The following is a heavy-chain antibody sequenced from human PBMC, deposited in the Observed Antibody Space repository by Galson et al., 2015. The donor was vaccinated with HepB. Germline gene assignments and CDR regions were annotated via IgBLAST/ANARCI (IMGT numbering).Heavy chain of an antibody. CDR2: IQLNNGDT. D-gene: IGHD5-12*01. Sequence: SVKVSCKASGFTFTDYYIHWVRQAPGQGLEWMGWIQLNNGDTKYAPKFQGRATMTRDTPISTAYMDLRGLTPDDTAVYYCARDPYDSTPLDYWGQGTLVTVSS. CDR1: GFTFTDYY. V-gene: IGHV1-2*02. CDR3: ARDPYDSTPLDY. J-gene: IGHJ4*02.